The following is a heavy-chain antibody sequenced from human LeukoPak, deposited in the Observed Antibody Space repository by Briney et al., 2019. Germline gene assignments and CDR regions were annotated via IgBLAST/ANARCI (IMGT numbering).Heavy chain of an antibody. Sequence: PGGTLRLSCAASGFTFSSYAMSWVRQAPGKGLEWVSAISGSGGSTYYADSVKGRFTISRDNSKNMLYLQMNSLRAEDTAVYYCAKEWVMSSGWYGSDYWGQGTLVTVSS. CDR3: AKEWVMSSGWYGSDY. V-gene: IGHV3-23*01. J-gene: IGHJ4*02. D-gene: IGHD6-19*01. CDR1: GFTFSSYA. CDR2: ISGSGGST.